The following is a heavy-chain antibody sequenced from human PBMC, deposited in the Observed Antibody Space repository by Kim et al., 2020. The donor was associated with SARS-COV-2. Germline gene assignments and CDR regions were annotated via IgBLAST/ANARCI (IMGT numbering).Heavy chain of an antibody. J-gene: IGHJ4*02. V-gene: IGHV2-5*02. CDR2: VYWDDDK. D-gene: IGHD3-10*01. Sequence: SGPTLVNPTQTLTLTCTFSGVSLSTFGVGVGWIRQPPQKALEWLALVYWDDDKRYSPSLKSRLTITKDTSKNQVVLTMTNMDPVDTATYYCAHRRVRGMLFDYWGQGILVTVSS. CDR3: AHRRVRGMLFDY. CDR1: GVSLSTFGVG.